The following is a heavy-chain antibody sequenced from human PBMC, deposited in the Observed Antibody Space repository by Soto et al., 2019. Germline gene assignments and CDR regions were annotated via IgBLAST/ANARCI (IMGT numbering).Heavy chain of an antibody. CDR1: GFTFEDYA. CDR3: TNAAQPFWSGRYFDS. CDR2: MSWNSGTI. D-gene: IGHD3-3*01. J-gene: IGHJ4*02. V-gene: IGHV3-9*01. Sequence: EVQLEESGGDLVLPGRSLRLSCVASGFTFEDYALHWVRQVPGKGLDWVAGMSWNSGTIGYADSVKGRFTVSRDNARKTLHLQMNSLRPEDTALYHCTNAAQPFWSGRYFDSWGQGTAVSVSS.